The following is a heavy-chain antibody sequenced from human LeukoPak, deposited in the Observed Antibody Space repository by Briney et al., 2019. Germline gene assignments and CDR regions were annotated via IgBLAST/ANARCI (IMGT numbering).Heavy chain of an antibody. CDR3: ARDRDDYDSSGYYSLIFDY. V-gene: IGHV1-18*01. CDR2: ISAYNGNT. J-gene: IGHJ4*02. Sequence: ASVKVSCKASGGTFSSYAISWVRQAPGQGLEWMGWISAYNGNTNYAQKLQGRVTMTTDTSTSTAYMELRSLRSDDTAVYYCARDRDDYDSSGYYSLIFDYWGQGTLVTVSS. D-gene: IGHD3-22*01. CDR1: GGTFSSYA.